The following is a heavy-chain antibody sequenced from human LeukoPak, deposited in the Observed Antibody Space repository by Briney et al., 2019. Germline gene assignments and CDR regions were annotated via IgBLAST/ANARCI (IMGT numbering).Heavy chain of an antibody. D-gene: IGHD3-22*01. J-gene: IGHJ4*02. Sequence: SETLSLTCTVSGDSINSLDLWSWVRQPPGKGLEWIGEMYLSGPTHSNPSVKSRVTISIDKSKNQFFLNLSPVTAADTAVYYCAGLVGRYSSGLYYYYFDYWGQGTLVTVSS. V-gene: IGHV4-4*02. CDR1: GDSINSLDL. CDR2: MYLSGPT. CDR3: AGLVGRYSSGLYYYYFDY.